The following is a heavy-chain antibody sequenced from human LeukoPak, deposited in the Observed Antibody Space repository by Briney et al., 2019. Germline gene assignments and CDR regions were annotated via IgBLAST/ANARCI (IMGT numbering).Heavy chain of an antibody. CDR2: INHSGST. D-gene: IGHD3-3*01. Sequence: SSETLSLTCAVYGGSFSGYYWSWIRQPPGKGLEWIGEINHSGSTNYNPSLKSRVTISVDTSKNQSSLKLSSVTAADTAVYYCARVKYDFWSGYYTRYFDYWGQGTLVTVSS. CDR1: GGSFSGYY. CDR3: ARVKYDFWSGYYTRYFDY. J-gene: IGHJ4*02. V-gene: IGHV4-34*01.